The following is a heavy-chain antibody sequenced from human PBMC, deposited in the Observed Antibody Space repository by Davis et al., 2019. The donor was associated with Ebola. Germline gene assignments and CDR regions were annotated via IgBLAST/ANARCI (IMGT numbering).Heavy chain of an antibody. D-gene: IGHD3-10*01. CDR2: ISYDGSTK. Sequence: GESLKISCAASGFTFSSYSMNWVRQAPGKGLEWVAVISYDGSTKYYADSVKGRFTISRDNSKNTLYLQMNSLRAEDTAVYYCAKITSSGRIYYYYYGMDVWGQGTTVTVSS. CDR1: GFTFSSYS. J-gene: IGHJ6*02. CDR3: AKITSSGRIYYYYYGMDV. V-gene: IGHV3-30*18.